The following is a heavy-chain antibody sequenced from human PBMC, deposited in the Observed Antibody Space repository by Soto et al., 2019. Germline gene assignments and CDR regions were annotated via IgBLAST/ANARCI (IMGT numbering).Heavy chain of an antibody. CDR2: INTDGTST. CDR3: VRGSTFQAWVYGY. D-gene: IGHD4-17*01. J-gene: IGHJ4*02. CDR1: GFTFSGYW. Sequence: EVQLVESGGGLVQPGGSLRLSCAASGFTFSGYWMHWVRQVPGKGLVWVSRINTDGTSTAYADSVKGRFAISRDNAENTRYLEMRSRRAEDTAVYYCVRGSTFQAWVYGYWGLGTLVTVST. V-gene: IGHV3-74*01.